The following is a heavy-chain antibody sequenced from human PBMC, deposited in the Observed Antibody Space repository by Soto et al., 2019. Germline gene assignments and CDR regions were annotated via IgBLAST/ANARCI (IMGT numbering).Heavy chain of an antibody. CDR1: GYTFTGYY. CDR2: INPNSGGT. CDR3: ARRGYGSGSLDV. J-gene: IGHJ6*02. V-gene: IGHV1-2*02. D-gene: IGHD3-10*01. Sequence: QVQLVQSGAEVKKPGASVKVSCKASGYTFTGYYMHWVRQAPGQGLAWMGWINPNSGGTNYAQKLQGRVTMTRETSISTAYMELSRLRSDDTAVYYCARRGYGSGSLDVWGQGTTVTVSS.